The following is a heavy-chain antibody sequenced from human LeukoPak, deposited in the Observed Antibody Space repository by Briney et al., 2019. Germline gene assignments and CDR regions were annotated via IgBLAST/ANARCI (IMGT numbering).Heavy chain of an antibody. CDR1: GGTFSSYA. CDR3: ARTSSGWYKYYYYYMDV. V-gene: IGHV1-69*06. D-gene: IGHD6-19*01. J-gene: IGHJ6*03. CDR2: IIPIFGTA. Sequence: GASVKVSCKASGGTFSSYAISWVRQAPGQGLEWVGGIIPIFGTANYAQKFQGRVTITADKSTSTAYMELSSLRSEDTAVYYCARTSSGWYKYYYYYMDVWGKGTTVTVSS.